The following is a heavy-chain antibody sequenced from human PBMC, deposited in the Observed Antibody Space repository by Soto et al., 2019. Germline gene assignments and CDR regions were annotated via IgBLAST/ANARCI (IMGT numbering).Heavy chain of an antibody. CDR2: IIPIFGTA. Sequence: QVQLVQSGAEVKKPGSSVKVSCKASGGTFSSYAISWVRQAPGQGLEWMGGIIPIFGTANYAQKFQGRVTTTADDSTSTSYKELSSLRSEDTAVYYCARVPRDDPTFDYYYGMDVWGQGTTVTVSS. V-gene: IGHV1-69*12. CDR3: ARVPRDDPTFDYYYGMDV. D-gene: IGHD3-16*01. J-gene: IGHJ6*02. CDR1: GGTFSSYA.